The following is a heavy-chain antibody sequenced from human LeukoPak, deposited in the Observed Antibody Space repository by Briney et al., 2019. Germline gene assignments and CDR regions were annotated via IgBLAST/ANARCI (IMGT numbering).Heavy chain of an antibody. CDR3: SKARIVGPPTPLRF. J-gene: IGHJ4*02. Sequence: GGSLRLSCAASGFSLSSYAIHWVRQAPGKGLEWVAVISYDGSNKYYADSVKGRFTISRDNSKNTLYLQMNSLRAEDTAVYYCSKARIVGPPTPLRFWGQGTLVTVSS. CDR1: GFSLSSYA. CDR2: ISYDGSNK. D-gene: IGHD1-26*01. V-gene: IGHV3-30*04.